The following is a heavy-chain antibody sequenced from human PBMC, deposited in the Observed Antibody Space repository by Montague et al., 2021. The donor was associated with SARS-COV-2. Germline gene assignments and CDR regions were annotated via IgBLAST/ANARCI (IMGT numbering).Heavy chain of an antibody. V-gene: IGHV2-70*01. D-gene: IGHD4-23*01. CDR1: GFSLSTSGMC. CDR2: XDWDDDK. J-gene: IGHJ4*02. Sequence: PALVKPRQTLTLTCTFSGFSLSTSGMCVSWIRQPPGKALEWLALXDWDDDKYYSTSLKTRLTISKDTSKNQVVLTMTNMDPVDTATYYCARGRYGGNRGYYFDHWGQGTLVTVSS. CDR3: ARGRYGGNRGYYFDH.